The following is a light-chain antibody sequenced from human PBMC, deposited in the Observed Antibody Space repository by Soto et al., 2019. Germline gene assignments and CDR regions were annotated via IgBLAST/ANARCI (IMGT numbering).Light chain of an antibody. J-gene: IGKJ2*01. CDR3: QQGHNWPLT. V-gene: IGKV3-15*01. Sequence: EIAMTQSPVTLSVSPGESATLSCRASQSISSELAWYQQKPGQPPRLLIYGASTRATGVPARFTGSGSGSDFTLTISGLQSEDFAVYYCQQGHNWPLTFGQGTRLEI. CDR2: GAS. CDR1: QSISSE.